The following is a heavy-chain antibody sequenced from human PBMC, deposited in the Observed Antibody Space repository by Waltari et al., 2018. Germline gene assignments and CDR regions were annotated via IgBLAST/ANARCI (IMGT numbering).Heavy chain of an antibody. CDR2: INHSGST. V-gene: IGHV4-34*01. Sequence: QVQLQQWGAGLLKPSETLSLTCAVYGGSFSGYYWSWIRQPPGKGLEWIGEINHSGSTNYNPSLKRRVTISVDTSKNQFSLKLSSVTAADTAVYYCARVNDSSGYYRYYFDYWGQGTLVTVSS. D-gene: IGHD3-22*01. CDR1: GGSFSGYY. CDR3: ARVNDSSGYYRYYFDY. J-gene: IGHJ4*02.